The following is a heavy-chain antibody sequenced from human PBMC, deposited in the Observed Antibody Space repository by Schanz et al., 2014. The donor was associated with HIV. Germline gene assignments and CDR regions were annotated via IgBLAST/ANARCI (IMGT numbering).Heavy chain of an antibody. CDR1: GFTFSSYA. V-gene: IGHV3-23*04. J-gene: IGHJ4*02. CDR2: ISGSSIT. CDR3: AREAILTGYYNLDY. Sequence: EVQLVESGGLVVQPGGSLRLSCAASGFTFSSYAMSWVRQAPGKGLEWVSAISGSSITYSADSVKGRFTISRDNSKNTLYLQMNSLRAEDTALYFCAREAILTGYYNLDYWGQGTLVTVSS. D-gene: IGHD3-9*01.